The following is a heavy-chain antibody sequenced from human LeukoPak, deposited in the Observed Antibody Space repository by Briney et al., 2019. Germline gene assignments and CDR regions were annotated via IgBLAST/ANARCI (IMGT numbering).Heavy chain of an antibody. CDR2: IYTSGST. CDR1: GASISSYY. J-gene: IGHJ3*02. V-gene: IGHV4-4*07. CDR3: ASVGVFPPSYAFDI. D-gene: IGHD2-21*01. Sequence: PSETLSLTCTVAGASISSYYWSWIRQPAGKRLEWSGRIYTSGSTNYNPSRKKRVTMSVNTSNNHFSPNLISVTAADTAVYYCASVGVFPPSYAFDIWGQGTMVTVSS.